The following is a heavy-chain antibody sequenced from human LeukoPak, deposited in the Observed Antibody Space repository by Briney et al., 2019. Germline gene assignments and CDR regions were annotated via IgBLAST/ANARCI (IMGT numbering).Heavy chain of an antibody. CDR2: IKGKSEGGPT. J-gene: IGHJ4*02. V-gene: IGHV3-15*01. Sequence: PGGSLRLSCAASEFTSASYDMGWVRQAPGKGLEWVGRIKGKSEGGPTDFAAPVKGRFTISRDDSLNTLYLQMNSLKIEDTAVYYCTTDPPGRYWGQGTLVTVSS. CDR1: EFTSASYD. CDR3: TTDPPGRY.